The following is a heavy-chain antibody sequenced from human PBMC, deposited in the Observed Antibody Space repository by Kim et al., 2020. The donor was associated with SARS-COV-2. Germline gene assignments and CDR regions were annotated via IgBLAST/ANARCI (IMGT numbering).Heavy chain of an antibody. D-gene: IGHD5-12*01. J-gene: IGHJ4*02. CDR3: ARRGDGYNFDY. V-gene: IGHV5-51*01. Sequence: TRYLPSFQGQATISADKSISTAYLQWSSPKASDTAMYYCARRGDGYNFDYWGQGTLVTVSS. CDR2: T.